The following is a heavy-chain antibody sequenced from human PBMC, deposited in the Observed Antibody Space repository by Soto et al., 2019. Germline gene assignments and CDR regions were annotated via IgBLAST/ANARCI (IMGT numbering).Heavy chain of an antibody. CDR2: ISAYNGNT. CDR3: ASINDYYYYMDV. Sequence: ASVKVSCKASGYTFTSYGISWVRQAPGQGLEWMGWISAYNGNTNYAQKLQGRVTMTTDTSTSTAYMELRSLRSDDTAVYYCASINDYYYYMDVWGKGTTVTVSS. CDR1: GYTFTSYG. J-gene: IGHJ6*03. V-gene: IGHV1-18*01.